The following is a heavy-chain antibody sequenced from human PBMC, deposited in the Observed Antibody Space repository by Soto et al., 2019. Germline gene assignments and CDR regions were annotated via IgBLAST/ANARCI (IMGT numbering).Heavy chain of an antibody. CDR3: ARTGGLLLHNYFDY. Sequence: ASVKVSCKASGYTFRNYGVSWVRQAPGQGLEWMGWTSAYNGNTNYAQNFQGRVIMTTDTSTNTAYMELSSLRSEDTAVYYCARTGGLLLHNYFDYWGQGTLVTVSS. V-gene: IGHV1-18*01. CDR1: GYTFRNYG. D-gene: IGHD3-22*01. CDR2: TSAYNGNT. J-gene: IGHJ4*02.